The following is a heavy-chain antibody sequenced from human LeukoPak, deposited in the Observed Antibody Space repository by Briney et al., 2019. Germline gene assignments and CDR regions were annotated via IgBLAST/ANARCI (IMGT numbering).Heavy chain of an antibody. V-gene: IGHV3-20*04. D-gene: IGHD1-14*01. CDR3: VKDRRNPYRPEGPFDP. CDR1: GFTFDDYG. Sequence: GGSLRLSCAASGFTFDDYGMSWVRQAPGKGLEWVSGINWNGGSTGYADSVKGRFTISRDNVMNSLYLQMNSLIPEDTALYYCVKDRRNPYRPEGPFDPWGQGTLVTVSS. CDR2: INWNGGST. J-gene: IGHJ5*02.